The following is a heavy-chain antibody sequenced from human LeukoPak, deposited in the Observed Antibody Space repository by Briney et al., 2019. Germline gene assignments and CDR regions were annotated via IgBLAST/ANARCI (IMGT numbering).Heavy chain of an antibody. CDR1: GFIFNSYW. V-gene: IGHV3-48*01. CDR2: VGGLYSNI. Sequence: GGSLRLSCAASGFIFNSYWMNWLRQAPGKGLEWISYVGGLYSNIYYADSVKGRFTISRDNAESSVYLQMNSLRAEDTAVYYCVRDHLWAFDFWGQGTMVPVSS. J-gene: IGHJ3*01. CDR3: VRDHLWAFDF.